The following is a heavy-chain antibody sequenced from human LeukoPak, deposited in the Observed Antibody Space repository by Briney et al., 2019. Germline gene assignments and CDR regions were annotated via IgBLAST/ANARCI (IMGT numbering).Heavy chain of an antibody. D-gene: IGHD6-13*01. J-gene: IGHJ6*02. CDR2: IGTAGDT. Sequence: PGGSLRLSCAASGFTFSSYDMHWARQATGKGLEWVSAIGTAGDTYYPGSVKGRFTISRENAKNSLYLQMNSLRAGDTAVYYCARAGYSSSWYGGILVDYYYGMDVWGQGTTVTVSS. CDR1: GFTFSSYD. V-gene: IGHV3-13*01. CDR3: ARAGYSSSWYGGILVDYYYGMDV.